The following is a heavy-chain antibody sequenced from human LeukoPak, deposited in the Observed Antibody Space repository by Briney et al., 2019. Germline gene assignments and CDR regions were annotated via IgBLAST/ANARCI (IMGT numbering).Heavy chain of an antibody. J-gene: IGHJ4*02. CDR2: INHSGST. V-gene: IGHV4-34*01. CDR1: GGSFSGYY. CDR3: ASAVGATDYFDY. D-gene: IGHD1-26*01. Sequence: PSETLSLTCAVYGGSFSGYYWSWIRQPPGKGLEWIGEINHSGSTNYNPSLKSRVTISVDTSKNQFSLKLGSVTAADTAVYYCASAVGATDYFDYWGQGTLVTVSS.